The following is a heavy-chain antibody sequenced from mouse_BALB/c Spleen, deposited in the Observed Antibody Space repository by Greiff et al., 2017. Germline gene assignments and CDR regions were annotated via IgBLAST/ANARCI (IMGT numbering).Heavy chain of an antibody. CDR3: AREAYYGTTGTWFAY. CDR2: IWGDGST. D-gene: IGHD2-10*01. V-gene: IGHV2-6-7*01. J-gene: IGHJ3*01. CDR1: GFSLTGYG. Sequence: VHLVESGPGLVAPSQSLSITCTVSGFSLTGYGVNWVRQPPGKGLEWLGMIWGDGSTDYNSALKSRLSISKDNSKSQVFLKMNSLQTDDTARYYCAREAYYGTTGTWFAYWGQGTLVTVSA.